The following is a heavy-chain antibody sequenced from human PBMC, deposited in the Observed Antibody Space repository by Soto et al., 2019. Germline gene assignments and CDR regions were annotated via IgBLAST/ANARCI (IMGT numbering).Heavy chain of an antibody. CDR1: CGSLSSYY. J-gene: IGHJ4*02. CDR2: IYYSGST. Sequence: LCLTCTVSCGSLSSYYLIWIRQPPGKGPEWIGYIYYSGSTNYNPSLKSRVTISVDTSKNQFSLRLTSVTAADTAVYYCARGPARGLRLGELSPRFDYWGQGTLVTVSS. V-gene: IGHV4-59*01. CDR3: ARGPARGLRLGELSPRFDY. D-gene: IGHD3-16*02.